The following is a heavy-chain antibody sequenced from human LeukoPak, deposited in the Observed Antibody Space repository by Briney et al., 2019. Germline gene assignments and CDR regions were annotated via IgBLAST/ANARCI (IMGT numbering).Heavy chain of an antibody. Sequence: PSETLSLTCTVSGGSISSYYWSWIRQPPGKGLEWIGYIYYSGSTYYNPSLKSRVTTSLDTSKNQFSLKLSSVTAADTAVYYCARGLRDGYNLRYYFDYWGQGTLVTVSS. D-gene: IGHD5-24*01. J-gene: IGHJ4*02. CDR2: IYYSGST. V-gene: IGHV4-59*01. CDR3: ARGLRDGYNLRYYFDY. CDR1: GGSISSYY.